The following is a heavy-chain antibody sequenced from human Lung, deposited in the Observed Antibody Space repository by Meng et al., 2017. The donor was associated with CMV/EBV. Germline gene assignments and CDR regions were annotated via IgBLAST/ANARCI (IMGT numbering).Heavy chain of an antibody. J-gene: IGHJ5*02. CDR3: ARAAARPSDWFDP. D-gene: IGHD6-6*01. CDR1: GFSLSTSGVG. CDR2: IYGDDEK. V-gene: IGHV2-5*02. Sequence: HTTLRESGPTRVNPTQTLTLTCTFSGFSLSTSGVGVGWIRQPPGKALECLAIIYGDDEKRYSPSLESRLTVTKDTSKNQVVLTMTNMVPVDTATYYCARAAARPSDWFDPWGQGTLVTVSS.